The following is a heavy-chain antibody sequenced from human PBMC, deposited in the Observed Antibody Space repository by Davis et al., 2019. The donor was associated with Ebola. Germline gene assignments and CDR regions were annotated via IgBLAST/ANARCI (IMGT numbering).Heavy chain of an antibody. V-gene: IGHV3-30-3*01. Sequence: GESLKISCAASGFTFSSYAMHWVRQAPGKGLEWVAVISYDGSNKYYADSVKGRFTISRDNSKNPLYLQMNSLRAEDTAVYYCARDQGCSSSSCYPAPYYYYGMDVWGQGTTVTVSS. CDR3: ARDQGCSSSSCYPAPYYYYGMDV. J-gene: IGHJ6*02. CDR1: GFTFSSYA. CDR2: ISYDGSNK. D-gene: IGHD2-2*01.